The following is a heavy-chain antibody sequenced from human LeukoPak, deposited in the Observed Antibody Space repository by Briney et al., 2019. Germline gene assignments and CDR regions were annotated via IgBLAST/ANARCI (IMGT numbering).Heavy chain of an antibody. J-gene: IGHJ4*02. V-gene: IGHV3-30*02. D-gene: IGHD3-10*01. Sequence: PGGSLRLSCTASGFAFRSHAMHWVRQAPGKGLEWVAFIRYDGSKKFYADSVKGRFTISRDNAKNSLYLQMNSLRAEDTAVYYCARENGSGKDYWGQGTLVTVSS. CDR2: IRYDGSKK. CDR1: GFAFRSHA. CDR3: ARENGSGKDY.